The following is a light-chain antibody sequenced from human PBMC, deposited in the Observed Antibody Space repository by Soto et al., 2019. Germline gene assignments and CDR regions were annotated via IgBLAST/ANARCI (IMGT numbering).Light chain of an antibody. CDR2: GAS. CDR3: QQYNDWPWT. Sequence: EIVLTQSPATLSVSPSERATLSCSASQSVSSNLAWYQQKPGQAPRLLIYGASTRATGIPARFSGSGSGTEFTLTISSLQPEHFAFYYCQQYNDWPWTFGQGTKVDIK. CDR1: QSVSSN. J-gene: IGKJ1*01. V-gene: IGKV3-15*01.